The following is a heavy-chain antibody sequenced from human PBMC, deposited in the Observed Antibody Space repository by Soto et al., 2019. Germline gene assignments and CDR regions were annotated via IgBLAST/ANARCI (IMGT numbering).Heavy chain of an antibody. Sequence: GASVKVSCKAPGGTFSSYAISWVRQAPGQGLEWMGGIIPIFGTANYAQKFQGRVTITADKSTSTAYMELSSLRSEDTAVYYCVGQLGSVAGRGWFDPWGQGTLVTVSS. CDR3: VGQLGSVAGRGWFDP. D-gene: IGHD6-19*01. CDR2: IIPIFGTA. CDR1: GGTFSSYA. J-gene: IGHJ5*02. V-gene: IGHV1-69*06.